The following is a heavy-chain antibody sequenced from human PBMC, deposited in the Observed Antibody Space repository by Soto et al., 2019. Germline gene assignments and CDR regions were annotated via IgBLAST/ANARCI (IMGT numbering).Heavy chain of an antibody. CDR1: GGSISSYY. V-gene: IGHV4-59*08. D-gene: IGHD3-9*01. CDR3: ARRNYDILTGYYYYYMDV. Sequence: SETLSLTCTVSGGSISSYYWSWIRQPPGKGLEWIGYIYYSGSTNYNPCLKSRVTISVDTSKNQFSLKLSSVTAADTAVYYCARRNYDILTGYYYYYMDVWGKGTTVTVSS. J-gene: IGHJ6*03. CDR2: IYYSGST.